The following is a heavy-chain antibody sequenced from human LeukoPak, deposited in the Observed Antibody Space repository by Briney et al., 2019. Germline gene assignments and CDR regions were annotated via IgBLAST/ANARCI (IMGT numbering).Heavy chain of an antibody. J-gene: IGHJ4*02. Sequence: SETLSLTCTVSGGSISSYYWSWIRQPPGKGLEWIGYIYYSGSTNYNPSLKSRVTISVDTSKNQFSLKLTSVTAADTAVYYCARISDGVYFDYWGQGTLVTVSS. CDR3: ARISDGVYFDY. V-gene: IGHV4-59*12. CDR1: GGSISSYY. D-gene: IGHD3-16*01. CDR2: IYYSGST.